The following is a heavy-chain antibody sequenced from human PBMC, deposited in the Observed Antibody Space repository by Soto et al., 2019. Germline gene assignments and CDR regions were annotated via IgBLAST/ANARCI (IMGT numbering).Heavy chain of an antibody. CDR1: GFTFSSYA. D-gene: IGHD3-22*01. CDR3: ARARVVVNSKTPKPPDY. Sequence: GGSLRLSCAASGFTFSSYAMHWVRQAPGKGLEWVAVISYDGSNKYYADSVKGRFTISRDNSKNTLYLQMNSLRAEDTAVYYCARARVVVNSKTPKPPDYWGQGTLVTVSS. V-gene: IGHV3-30-3*01. CDR2: ISYDGSNK. J-gene: IGHJ4*02.